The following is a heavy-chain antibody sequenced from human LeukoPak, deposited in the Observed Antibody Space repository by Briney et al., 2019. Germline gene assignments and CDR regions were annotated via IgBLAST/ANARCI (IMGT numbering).Heavy chain of an antibody. D-gene: IGHD4-17*01. CDR2: ISSSSSNI. J-gene: IGHJ3*02. Sequence: GGSLRLSCAASGFTFSSYSMNWVRQAPGKGLEWVSSISSSSSNIYYADSVKGRFTISRDNAKNSLYLQMNSLRAEDTAVYYSARDDDYGDYVPTVAFDIWGQGTMVTVSS. CDR3: ARDDDYGDYVPTVAFDI. CDR1: GFTFSSYS. V-gene: IGHV3-21*01.